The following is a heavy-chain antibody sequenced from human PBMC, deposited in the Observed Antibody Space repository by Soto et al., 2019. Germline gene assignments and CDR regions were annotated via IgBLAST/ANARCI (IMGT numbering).Heavy chain of an antibody. Sequence: QVHLVQSGAEVKKPGASVKVSCKGSGYGFTTYGITWVRQAPGQGLEWMAWISAHNGNTIYAQKLQGRVTVTRDTSTRTAYMELRSLRSDDTAVYYCARGRYGDYWGQGALVTVSS. V-gene: IGHV1-18*01. CDR3: ARGRYGDY. J-gene: IGHJ4*02. CDR1: GYGFTTYG. D-gene: IGHD1-1*01. CDR2: ISAHNGNT.